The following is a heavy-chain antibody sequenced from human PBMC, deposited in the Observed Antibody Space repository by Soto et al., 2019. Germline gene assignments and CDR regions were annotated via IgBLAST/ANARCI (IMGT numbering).Heavy chain of an antibody. Sequence: PGGSLRLSCAASGFTFSSYWMHWVRQAPGKGLVWVSRINSDGSSTSYADSVKGRFTISRDNAKNTLYLQMNSLRAEDTAVYYCARDRDYYDSSGYFPCDIWRQGTMVTVSS. CDR3: ARDRDYYDSSGYFPCDI. V-gene: IGHV3-74*01. D-gene: IGHD3-22*01. J-gene: IGHJ3*02. CDR2: INSDGSST. CDR1: GFTFSSYW.